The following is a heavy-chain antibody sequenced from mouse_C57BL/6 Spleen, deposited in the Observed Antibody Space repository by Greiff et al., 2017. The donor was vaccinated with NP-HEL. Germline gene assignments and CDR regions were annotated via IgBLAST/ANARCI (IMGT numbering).Heavy chain of an antibody. V-gene: IGHV14-4*01. CDR3: TRYYDYDVDY. Sequence: VQLQQSGAELVRPGASVKLSCTASGFNIKDDYMHWVKQRPEQGLEWIGWIDPENGDTEYASKFQGKATITADTSSNTAYLQLSSLTSEDTAVYYCTRYYDYDVDYWGQGTTLTVSS. D-gene: IGHD2-4*01. J-gene: IGHJ2*01. CDR1: GFNIKDDY. CDR2: IDPENGDT.